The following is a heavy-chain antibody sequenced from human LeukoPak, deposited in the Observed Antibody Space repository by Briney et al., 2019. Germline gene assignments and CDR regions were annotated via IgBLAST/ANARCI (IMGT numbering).Heavy chain of an antibody. J-gene: IGHJ3*02. V-gene: IGHV3-9*01. CDR2: ISWNSDTL. Sequence: SSGGYYWSWIRQHPGKGLEWVSGISWNSDTLDYADSVKGRFTISRDNAKSSLYLQMNSLRAEDTALYYCAKCRVVLAVLDAFDIWGQGTLVTVSS. D-gene: IGHD2-15*01. CDR1: SSGGYY. CDR3: AKCRVVLAVLDAFDI.